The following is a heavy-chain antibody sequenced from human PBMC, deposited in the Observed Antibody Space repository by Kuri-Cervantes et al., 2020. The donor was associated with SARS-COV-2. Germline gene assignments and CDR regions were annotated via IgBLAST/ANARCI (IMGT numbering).Heavy chain of an antibody. CDR2: ISGSGGST. J-gene: IGHJ3*02. D-gene: IGHD3-22*01. V-gene: IGHV3-23*01. CDR1: GFTFSSYA. Sequence: GGSLRLSCAASGFTFSSYAMSWVRQAPGKGLEWVSAISGSGGSTYYADSVKGRFTISRDNSKNTLYLQMNSLRAEDTAVYYRASNMRDSSAPDAFDIWGQGTMVTVSS. CDR3: ASNMRDSSAPDAFDI.